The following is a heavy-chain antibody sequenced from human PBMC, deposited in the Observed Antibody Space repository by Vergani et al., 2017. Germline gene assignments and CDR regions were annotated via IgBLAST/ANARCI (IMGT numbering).Heavy chain of an antibody. Sequence: EVQLLESGGGLVQPGGSLRLSCAASGFTFSSYAMSWVRQAPGKGLEWVSAISGSGGSTYYADSVKGRFTISRDNSKNTLYLQMNSLRAEDTAVYYCARHMDEYNWNYPLDAFDIWGQGTMVTVSS. CDR3: ARHMDEYNWNYPLDAFDI. J-gene: IGHJ3*02. CDR2: ISGSGGST. CDR1: GFTFSSYA. V-gene: IGHV3-23*01. D-gene: IGHD1-7*01.